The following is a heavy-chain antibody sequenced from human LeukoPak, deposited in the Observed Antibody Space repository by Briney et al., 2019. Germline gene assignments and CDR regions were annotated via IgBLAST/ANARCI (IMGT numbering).Heavy chain of an antibody. Sequence: GGSLRLSCAASGFTFSSYAMSWVRQAPGKGLEWVSAISGSGGSTWYADSVKGRFTISRDNSKNTLYMQMNSLRVEDTAVYYCPKAGGAYSSSWYLYFDFWGQGTLVTVSS. CDR2: ISGSGGST. CDR3: PKAGGAYSSSWYLYFDF. CDR1: GFTFSSYA. J-gene: IGHJ4*02. D-gene: IGHD6-13*01. V-gene: IGHV3-23*01.